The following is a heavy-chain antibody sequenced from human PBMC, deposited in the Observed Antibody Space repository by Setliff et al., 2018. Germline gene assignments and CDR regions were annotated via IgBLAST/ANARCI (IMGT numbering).Heavy chain of an antibody. CDR3: ARKVEQWLTPHFDY. V-gene: IGHV4-59*01. CDR1: GASIRNFY. J-gene: IGHJ4*02. CDR2: VHFTGST. Sequence: SETLSLTCNVSGASIRNFYWTWIRQPPGKGLEWIGYVHFTGSTNYNPSLKSRVSMSVDVSKSQFSLRLSSVTAADTAVYYCARKVEQWLTPHFDYWGQGALVTVSS. D-gene: IGHD6-19*01.